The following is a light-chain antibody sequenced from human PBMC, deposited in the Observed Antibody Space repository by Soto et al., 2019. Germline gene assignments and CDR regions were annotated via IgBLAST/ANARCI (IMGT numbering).Light chain of an antibody. CDR1: QRVSSGY. CDR3: QQRSHSFT. Sequence: EIVVTQSPDTLSLPRVERATLSCRASQRVSSGYVAWYQQKPGQAPRLLIYDASNRATGIPARFSGSGSGTGFTLTISSLEPEDFAVYYCQQRSHSFTFGGRSKADIK. V-gene: IGKV3D-20*02. J-gene: IGKJ4*01. CDR2: DAS.